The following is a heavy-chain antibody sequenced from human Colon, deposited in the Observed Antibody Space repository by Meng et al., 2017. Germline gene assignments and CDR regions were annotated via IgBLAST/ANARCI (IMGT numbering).Heavy chain of an antibody. Sequence: GGSLRLSCAASGFTFSSYEMNWVRQAPGKGLEWVSYISSSGSTIYYADSVKGRFTISRDNAKNSLYLQMNSLRAEDTAVYYCVRSSTFMVRGVITTPLMFDYWGQGTLVTVSS. V-gene: IGHV3-48*03. CDR2: ISSSGSTI. CDR3: VRSSTFMVRGVITTPLMFDY. CDR1: GFTFSSYE. D-gene: IGHD3-10*01. J-gene: IGHJ4*02.